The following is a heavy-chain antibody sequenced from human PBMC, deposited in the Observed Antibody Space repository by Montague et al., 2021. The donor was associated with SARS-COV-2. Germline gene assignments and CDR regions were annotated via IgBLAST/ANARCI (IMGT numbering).Heavy chain of an antibody. J-gene: IGHJ6*02. CDR1: GDSISNYS. V-gene: IGHV4-59*08. Sequence: SETLSLTCSVSGDSISNYSWSWIRQSPGKGLEWIGYIYYSGSTNYNPSLTSRVTISVDTSKNQFSLKLTSVTAADTAVYYCARQLRVTTVSLHMYHCAMDVWGQGTTVTVSS. D-gene: IGHD1-1*01. CDR2: IYYSGST. CDR3: ARQLRVTTVSLHMYHCAMDV.